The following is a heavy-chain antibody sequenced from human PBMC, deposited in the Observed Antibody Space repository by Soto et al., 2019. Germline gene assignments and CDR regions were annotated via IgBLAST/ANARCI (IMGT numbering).Heavy chain of an antibody. J-gene: IGHJ4*02. CDR2: IYYSGST. CDR1: GGSMSSGEYY. Sequence: PSETLSLTCTVSGGSMSSGEYYWSWIRQPPGTGLEWIGYIYYSGSTYYNPSLESRVTISVDTSKNQFSLKLSSVTAADTAVYYCARADSSGYSYFDYWGQGSLVTVSS. CDR3: ARADSSGYSYFDY. D-gene: IGHD3-22*01. V-gene: IGHV4-30-4*01.